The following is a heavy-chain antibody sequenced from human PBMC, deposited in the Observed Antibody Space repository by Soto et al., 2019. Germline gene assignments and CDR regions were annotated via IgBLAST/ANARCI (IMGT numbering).Heavy chain of an antibody. D-gene: IGHD6-13*01. J-gene: IGHJ6*02. CDR1: GYTFTSYY. V-gene: IGHV1-46*01. Sequence: QVQLVQSGAEVKKPGASVKVSCKASGYTFTSYYMHWVRQAPGQGLEWMGVINPSGGSTDYAQKSQGRVTMTRDTSTSTVSMELSSLRSEDTAIYYCARDRGRAAAGEYHYYGMDVWGQGTTVTVSS. CDR3: ARDRGRAAAGEYHYYGMDV. CDR2: INPSGGST.